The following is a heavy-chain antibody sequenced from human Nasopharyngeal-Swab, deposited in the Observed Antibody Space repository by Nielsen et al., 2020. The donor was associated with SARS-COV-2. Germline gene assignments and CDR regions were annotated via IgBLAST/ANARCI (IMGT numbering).Heavy chain of an antibody. V-gene: IGHV3-74*01. CDR1: GFTLSKYW. D-gene: IGHD6-19*01. CDR3: ARDGQGAVDLDY. J-gene: IGHJ4*02. Sequence: GESLKISCAASGFTLSKYWMHWVRQAPGKGLVWVSHIKNDGTTTTYADAAKGRFTMSRDDAKNTLYLQMNSLRTEDTAVYYCARDGQGAVDLDYWGQGSLVTVSS. CDR2: IKNDGTTT.